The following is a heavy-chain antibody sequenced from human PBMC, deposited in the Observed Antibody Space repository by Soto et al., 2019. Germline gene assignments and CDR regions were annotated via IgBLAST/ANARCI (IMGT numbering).Heavy chain of an antibody. D-gene: IGHD2-2*01. CDR3: ARADIVVVPAAMGGAYYFYYGMDV. J-gene: IGHJ6*02. CDR2: INPNSGGT. V-gene: IGHV1-2*04. Sequence: ASVKVSCKASGYTFTGYYMHWVRQAPGQGLEWMGWINPNSGGTNYAQKFQGWVTMTRDTSISTAYMELSRLRSDDTAVYYCARADIVVVPAAMGGAYYFYYGMDVSGQGSTVTVSS. CDR1: GYTFTGYY.